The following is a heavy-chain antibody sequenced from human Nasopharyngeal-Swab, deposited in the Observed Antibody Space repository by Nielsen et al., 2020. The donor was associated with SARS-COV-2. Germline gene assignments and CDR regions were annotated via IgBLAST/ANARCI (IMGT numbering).Heavy chain of an antibody. CDR2: IIPIFGTA. CDR3: ATIAAAGMEAFDY. CDR1: GGTFSSYA. Sequence: PVKVSCKASGGTFSSYAISWVRQAPGQGLEWMGGIIPIFGTANYAQKFQGRVTITADESTSTAYMELSSLRSEDTAVYYCATIAAAGMEAFDYWGQGTLVTVSS. J-gene: IGHJ4*02. V-gene: IGHV1-69*13. D-gene: IGHD6-13*01.